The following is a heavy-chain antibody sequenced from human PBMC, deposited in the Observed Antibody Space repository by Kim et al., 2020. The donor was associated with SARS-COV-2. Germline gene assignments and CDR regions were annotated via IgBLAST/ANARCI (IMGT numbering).Heavy chain of an antibody. V-gene: IGHV1-24*01. Sequence: AQKFQGRVTMTEDTSTDTAYMELSSLRSEDTAVYYCATDIAAAGFYYFDYWGQGTLVTVSS. D-gene: IGHD6-13*01. CDR3: ATDIAAAGFYYFDY. J-gene: IGHJ4*02.